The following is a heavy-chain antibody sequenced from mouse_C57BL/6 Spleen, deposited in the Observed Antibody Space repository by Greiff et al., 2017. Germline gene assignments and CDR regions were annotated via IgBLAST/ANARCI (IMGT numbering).Heavy chain of an antibody. J-gene: IGHJ1*03. CDR1: GYAFSSYW. V-gene: IGHV1-80*01. D-gene: IGHD2-13*01. Sequence: LKESGASVKISCKASGYAFSSYWMNWVKQRPGKGLEWIGQIYPGDGDTNYNGKFKGKATLTADKSSSTAYMQLSSRTSEDSAVDFCARGGDSYGYFEVWGTGTTVTVSS. CDR2: IYPGDGDT. CDR3: ARGGDSYGYFEV.